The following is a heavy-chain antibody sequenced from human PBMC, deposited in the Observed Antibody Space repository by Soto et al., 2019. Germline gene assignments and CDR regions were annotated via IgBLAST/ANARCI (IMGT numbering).Heavy chain of an antibody. CDR2: IYYSGST. CDR1: GGSISSGGYY. CDR3: ARAGAIVVVPAARFDI. D-gene: IGHD2-2*01. J-gene: IGHJ3*02. Sequence: QVQLQESGPGLVKPSQTLSLTCTVSGGSISSGGYYWSWIRQHPGKGLEWIGYIYYSGSTYYNPSLKGRVTISVDTSKNQFSLKLSSVTAADTAVYYCARAGAIVVVPAARFDIWGQGTMVTVSS. V-gene: IGHV4-31*03.